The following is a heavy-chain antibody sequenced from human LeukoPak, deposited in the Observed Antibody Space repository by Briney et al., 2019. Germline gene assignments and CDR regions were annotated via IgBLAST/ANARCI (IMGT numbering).Heavy chain of an antibody. CDR1: GFTFSNYW. V-gene: IGHV3-23*01. J-gene: IGHJ4*02. CDR2: ISGSGAGT. D-gene: IGHD3-22*01. CDR3: AKDIMIVVVARYYFDY. Sequence: PGGSLRLSCAASGFTFSNYWMSWVRQAPGNGLEWVSAISGSGAGTYYADSVKGRFTISRDNSKNTLYLQMNSLRAEDTAVYFCAKDIMIVVVARYYFDYWGQGTLVTVSS.